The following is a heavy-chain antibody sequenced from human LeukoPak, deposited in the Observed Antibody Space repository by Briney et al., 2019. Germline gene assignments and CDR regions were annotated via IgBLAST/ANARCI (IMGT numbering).Heavy chain of an antibody. Sequence: GGSLRPSCEASGFTFGNYAMNWVRQAPGKGLEWVSTISGTGSSTYYADSAKGRFTISRDNSKGTLFLQLNSLTAADTAMYFCAKASVAIPQYCNSWGQGTLVTVSS. J-gene: IGHJ5*02. D-gene: IGHD2-2*02. CDR3: AKASVAIPQYCNS. CDR1: GFTFGNYA. V-gene: IGHV3-23*01. CDR2: ISGTGSST.